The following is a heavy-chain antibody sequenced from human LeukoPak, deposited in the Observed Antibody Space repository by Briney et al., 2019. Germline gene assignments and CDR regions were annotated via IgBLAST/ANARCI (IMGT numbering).Heavy chain of an antibody. CDR3: ARDRKYYYHMDV. D-gene: IGHD1-14*01. CDR1: GGSISTSNYY. CDR2: IFYSGST. V-gene: IGHV4-39*07. J-gene: IGHJ6*03. Sequence: SETLSLTCTVSGGSISTSNYYWGWIRQPPGKGLEWIGNIFYSGSTYYSPSLKSRVTISLDTFRNQFSLKLNSLTAADTAVYYCARDRKYYYHMDVWGKGTTVTVSS.